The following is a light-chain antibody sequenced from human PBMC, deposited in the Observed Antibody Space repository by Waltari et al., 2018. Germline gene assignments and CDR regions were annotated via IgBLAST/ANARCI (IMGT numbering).Light chain of an antibody. CDR3: SAWDDSLRGPA. J-gene: IGLJ2*01. CDR1: TPNVGTNP. V-gene: IGLV1-44*01. CDR2: DDN. Sequence: QSVLTQPPSASGTPGQRVTFFCSGTTPNVGTNPVQWYQQLPGTAPKLLIFDDNQRSSGVPDRFSGSRSGTSASLAINGLQSEDEADYYCSAWDDSLRGPAFGGGTKLTVL.